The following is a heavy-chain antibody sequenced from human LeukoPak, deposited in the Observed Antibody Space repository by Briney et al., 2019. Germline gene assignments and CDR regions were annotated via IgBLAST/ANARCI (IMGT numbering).Heavy chain of an antibody. CDR1: GFTFSSYG. Sequence: GGSLRLSCAASGFTFSSYGMSWVRQAPGKGLEWVSFITTSGATTSYADSVKGRFTISRDNSKNTLFLQMNSLRVEDTAVYYCARDDARADNAFDLWGQGTTVTVSS. CDR3: ARDDARADNAFDL. D-gene: IGHD2-15*01. V-gene: IGHV3-23*01. CDR2: ITTSGATT. J-gene: IGHJ3*01.